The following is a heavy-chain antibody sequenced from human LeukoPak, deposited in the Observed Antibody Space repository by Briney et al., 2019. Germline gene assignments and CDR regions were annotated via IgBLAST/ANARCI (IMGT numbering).Heavy chain of an antibody. V-gene: IGHV4-34*01. D-gene: IGHD2-21*02. CDR1: GGSFSGYY. CDR3: ARGLPYCGGDCYSDYMDV. CDR2: INHSGST. Sequence: SETLSLTCAVYGGSFSGYYWSWIRQPPGKGLEWIGEINHSGSTNYNPSLKSRVTISVDTSKNQFSLKLSSVTAADTAVYYCARGLPYCGGDCYSDYMDVWGKGTTVTISS. J-gene: IGHJ6*03.